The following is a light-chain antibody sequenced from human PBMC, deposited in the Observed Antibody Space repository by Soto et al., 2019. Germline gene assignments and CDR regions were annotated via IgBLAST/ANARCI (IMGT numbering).Light chain of an antibody. J-gene: IGLJ2*01. CDR3: TSYRSSSVV. Sequence: QSALTQPASVSGSPGQSITISCTGTSSDVGGYNYVSWYQQHPGKAPKLLIYEVSNRPSGVSSRFSGHKSGKTASLTISGLQTEDEADYYCTSYRSSSVVFGGGTNLTVL. V-gene: IGLV2-14*01. CDR1: SSDVGGYNY. CDR2: EVS.